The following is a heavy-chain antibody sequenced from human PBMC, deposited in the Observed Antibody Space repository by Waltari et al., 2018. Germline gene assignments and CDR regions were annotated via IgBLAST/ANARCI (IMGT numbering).Heavy chain of an antibody. CDR2: IDPSGGST. D-gene: IGHD3-22*01. J-gene: IGHJ5*02. CDR1: GYTFTSYY. Sequence: QVQLVQSGAEVKKPGASVKVSCKASGYTFTSYYLHWVRQAPGQGLEWMGVIDPSGGSTDYAQKFQGRVTMTRDTSTSTVYMELSSLRSEDTAVFYCARSSGSSWLDPWGQGTLVTVSS. CDR3: ARSSGSSWLDP. V-gene: IGHV1-46*01.